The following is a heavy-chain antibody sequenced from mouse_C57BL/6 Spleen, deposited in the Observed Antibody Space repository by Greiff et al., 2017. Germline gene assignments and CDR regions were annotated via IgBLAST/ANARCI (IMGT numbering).Heavy chain of an antibody. V-gene: IGHV1-59*01. CDR1: GYTFTSYW. D-gene: IGHD1-1*02. CDR2: IDPSDSYT. Sequence: QVQLQQPGAELVRPGTSVKLSCKASGYTFTSYWMHWVKQRPGQGLEWIGVIDPSDSYTNYNQKFKGKAILTVDTSSSTAYMQLSSLTSEDSAVYYCARSGGYYFDYWGQGTTLTVSS. CDR3: ARSGGYYFDY. J-gene: IGHJ2*01.